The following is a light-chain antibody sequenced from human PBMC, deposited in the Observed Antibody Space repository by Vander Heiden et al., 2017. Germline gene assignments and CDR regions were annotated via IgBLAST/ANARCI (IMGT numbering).Light chain of an antibody. CDR2: KRD. CDR3: NARDGSGHHVV. CDR1: SLRDYS. V-gene: IGLV3-19*01. J-gene: IGLJ2*01. Sequence: SSELTHAPAVSVSLRQTVRITCLGDSLRDYSACWYKQTPGQAPVLVIYKRDKRPSGTPDRFSGSSSGNSASLAITGAQAGDAADYYCNARDGSGHHVVFGGGTKLTVL.